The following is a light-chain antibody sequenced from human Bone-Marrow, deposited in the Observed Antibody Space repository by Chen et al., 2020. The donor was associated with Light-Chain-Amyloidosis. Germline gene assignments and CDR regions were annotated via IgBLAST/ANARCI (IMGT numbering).Light chain of an antibody. CDR2: DDS. J-gene: IGLJ3*02. CDR1: NIGSTS. Sequence: SYVLTQPSSVSVAPGQTATIACGGNNIGSTSALWYQQTPGQAPLLVVYDDSDRPSGIPERLSGSNSGNTATLTISRVEAGDEADYYCQVWDRSSDRPVFGGGTKLTVL. CDR3: QVWDRSSDRPV. V-gene: IGLV3-21*02.